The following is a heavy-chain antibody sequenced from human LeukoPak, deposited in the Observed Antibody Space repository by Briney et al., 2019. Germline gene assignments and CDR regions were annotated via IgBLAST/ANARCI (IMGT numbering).Heavy chain of an antibody. CDR3: ARARVGGLADY. CDR1: GYTFTSYY. J-gene: IGHJ4*02. V-gene: IGHV1-46*01. CDR2: INPSGGST. D-gene: IGHD6-19*01. Sequence: ASVKVSCKASGYTFTSYYMHWVRRAPGQGLEWMGIINPSGGSTSYAQKVQGRVTMTRDTSTSTVYMELSSLRSEDTAVYYCARARVGGLADYWGQGTLVTVSS.